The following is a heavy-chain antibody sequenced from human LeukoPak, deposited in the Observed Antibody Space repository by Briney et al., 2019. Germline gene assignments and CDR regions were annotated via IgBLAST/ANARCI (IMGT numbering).Heavy chain of an antibody. J-gene: IGHJ2*01. CDR1: GYSFTSYW. CDR3: ARLARDSSGPSSGWYFDL. CDR2: IDPSDSYT. Sequence: PGESLKISCKGSGYSFTSYWISWVRQMPGKGLEWMGRIDPSDSYTNYSPSFQGHVTISADKSISTAYLQWSSLKASDTAMYYCARLARDSSGPSSGWYFDLWGRGTLVTVSS. V-gene: IGHV5-10-1*01. D-gene: IGHD3-22*01.